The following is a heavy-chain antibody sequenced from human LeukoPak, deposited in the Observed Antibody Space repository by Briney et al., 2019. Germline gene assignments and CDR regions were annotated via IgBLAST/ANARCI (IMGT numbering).Heavy chain of an antibody. CDR3: ARDMDCSSTSCYPLYMDV. V-gene: IGHV1-46*01. D-gene: IGHD2-2*01. J-gene: IGHJ6*03. CDR2: INPSGGST. CDR1: GYTFTSYY. Sequence: APVKVSCKASGYTFTSYYMHWVRQAPGQGLEWMGIINPSGGSTSYAQKFQGRVTMTRDMSTSTVYMELSSLRSEDTAVYYCARDMDCSSTSCYPLYMDVWGKGTTVTVSS.